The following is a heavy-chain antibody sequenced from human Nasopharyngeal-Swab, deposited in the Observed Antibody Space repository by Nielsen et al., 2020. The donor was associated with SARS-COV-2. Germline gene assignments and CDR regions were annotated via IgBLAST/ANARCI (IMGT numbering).Heavy chain of an antibody. J-gene: IGHJ4*02. V-gene: IGHV4-59*12. CDR3: ARGSGVGAKLDY. D-gene: IGHD1-26*01. Sequence: SETLSPTCTVSGGSISSYYWSWIRQRPGKGLEWIGYIFYSGSTNYNPSLKSRVTMSVDTSKNQFSLKLSSVTAADTAVYYCARGSGVGAKLDYWGQGTLVTVSS. CDR1: GGSISSYY. CDR2: IFYSGST.